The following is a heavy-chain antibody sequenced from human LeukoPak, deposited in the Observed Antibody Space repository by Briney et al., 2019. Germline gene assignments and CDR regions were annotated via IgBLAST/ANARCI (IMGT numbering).Heavy chain of an antibody. CDR2: ISYDGSNK. Sequence: GGSLRLSCAASGFIFSSYAMHWVRQAPGKGLEWVAVISYDGSNKYYADSVKGRFTISRDNSKNTLYLQMNSLRAEDTAVYYSARGGYSSYYYYYGMDVWSQGTTVTVSS. D-gene: IGHD6-13*01. CDR3: ARGGYSSYYYYYGMDV. V-gene: IGHV3-30-3*01. CDR1: GFIFSSYA. J-gene: IGHJ6*02.